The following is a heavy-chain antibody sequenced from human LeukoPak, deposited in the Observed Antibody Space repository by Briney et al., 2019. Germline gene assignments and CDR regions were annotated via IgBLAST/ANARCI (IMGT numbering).Heavy chain of an antibody. V-gene: IGHV1-69*05. J-gene: IGHJ4*02. CDR1: GGTFSSYA. Sequence: SVTVSCKASGGTFSSYAISWVRQAAGRGLEWMGRIIPIFGTTNYAQKFQGRVTTTTDESTNTASMELSSLRAEDTAVYYCARSGGYSYGFDYWGQGTLVTVSS. CDR2: IIPIFGTT. CDR3: ARSGGYSYGFDY. D-gene: IGHD5-18*01.